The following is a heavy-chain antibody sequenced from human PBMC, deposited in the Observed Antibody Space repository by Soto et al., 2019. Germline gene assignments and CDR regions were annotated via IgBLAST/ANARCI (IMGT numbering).Heavy chain of an antibody. V-gene: IGHV3-15*01. CDR1: GFTFSNAW. D-gene: IGHD5-18*01. CDR2: IKSKTNGVTT. J-gene: IGHJ1*01. Sequence: GGSLRLSCAASGFTFSNAWMSWVRQAPGKGLEWVGRIKSKTNGVTTDYSAPVKGRFTIARDDSKNTLYLQMNSLKTEDTAVYYCTTDLAVDTAMVNYFQHWGQGTLVTVSS. CDR3: TTDLAVDTAMVNYFQH.